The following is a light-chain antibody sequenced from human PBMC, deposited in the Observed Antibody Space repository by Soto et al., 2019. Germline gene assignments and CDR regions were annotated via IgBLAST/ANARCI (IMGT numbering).Light chain of an antibody. Sequence: QSVLTRPASVSGSPGQSITISCSGNSSDIGAYDHVAWFQQFPGKTPKLVIYSVSNRPSGVSYRFSGSKSGNTASLTISGLQADDEADYYCISYTVSRSYVFGPGTKVTVL. CDR1: SSDIGAYDH. J-gene: IGLJ1*01. V-gene: IGLV2-14*01. CDR3: ISYTVSRSYV. CDR2: SVS.